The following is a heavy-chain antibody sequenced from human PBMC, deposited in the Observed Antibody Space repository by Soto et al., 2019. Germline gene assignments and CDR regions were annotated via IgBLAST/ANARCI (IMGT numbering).Heavy chain of an antibody. D-gene: IGHD2-2*01. Sequence: QVQLVQSGGEVKRPGASVKVSGKTSCYTFANYGITWVRQAPGQPLEWLGWISLYSDGTNYAQKFQGRVSMTTDTSTTTAYMELRSLRSDDTAVYYCARVVPGAEAWFGPWGQGTLVTVSS. CDR2: ISLYSDGT. V-gene: IGHV1-18*01. CDR3: ARVVPGAEAWFGP. J-gene: IGHJ5*02. CDR1: CYTFANYG.